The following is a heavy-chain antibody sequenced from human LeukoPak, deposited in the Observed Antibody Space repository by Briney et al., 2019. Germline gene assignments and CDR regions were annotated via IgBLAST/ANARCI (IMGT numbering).Heavy chain of an antibody. D-gene: IGHD6-19*01. V-gene: IGHV4-34*01. CDR3: ARFLYSSGKD. CDR2: INHSGST. CDR1: GGSFSDYY. Sequence: SETLSLTCAVYGGSFSDYYWSWIRQPPGKGLEWIGEINHSGSTNYNPSLKSRVTISVDTSKNQFSLKLSSVTAADTAVYYCARFLYSSGKDWGQGTLVTVSS. J-gene: IGHJ4*02.